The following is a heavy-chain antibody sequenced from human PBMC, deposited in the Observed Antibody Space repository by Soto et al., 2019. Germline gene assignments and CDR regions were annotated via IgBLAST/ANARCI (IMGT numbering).Heavy chain of an antibody. D-gene: IGHD6-6*01. CDR3: ARDSASYSSSSGSYWYFDL. J-gene: IGHJ2*01. V-gene: IGHV3-48*02. Sequence: EVQLVESGGGLVQPGGSLRLSCAASGFTFSSYSMNWVRQAPGKGLEWVSYTSSGSATIYYADSVKGRFTISRDNAKNSLYLQMNRLRDEDTAVYYCARDSASYSSSSGSYWYFDLWGRGTLVTVSS. CDR2: TSSGSATI. CDR1: GFTFSSYS.